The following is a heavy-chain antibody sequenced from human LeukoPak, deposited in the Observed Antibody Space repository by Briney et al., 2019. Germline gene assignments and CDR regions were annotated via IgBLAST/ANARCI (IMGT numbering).Heavy chain of an antibody. CDR1: GFTFSSYA. CDR2: ISSNGGST. CDR3: ATGEDSSGYYSDYFDY. D-gene: IGHD3-22*01. J-gene: IGHJ4*02. V-gene: IGHV3-64*01. Sequence: GGSLRLSCAASGFTFSSYAMHWVRQAPGKGLEYVSAISSNGGSTYYANSVKGRFTISRDNSKNTLYLQMGSLRAEDMAVYYCATGEDSSGYYSDYFDYWGQGTLVTVSS.